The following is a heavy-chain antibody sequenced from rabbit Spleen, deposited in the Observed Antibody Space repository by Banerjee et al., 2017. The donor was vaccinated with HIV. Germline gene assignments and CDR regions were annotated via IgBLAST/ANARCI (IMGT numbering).Heavy chain of an antibody. CDR3: LRDWVSGADIPNL. Sequence: QSLEESGGGLVKPEGSLTLTCTASGFSFSSSYYMCWVRQAPGKGLEWIACIYAASSSGAYYASWAKGRFTISKTSSTTVTLQMTSLTAADTATYFCLRDWVSGADIPNLWGPGTLVTVS. J-gene: IGHJ4*01. V-gene: IGHV1S40*01. CDR2: IYAASSSGA. D-gene: IGHD1-1*01. CDR1: GFSFSSSYY.